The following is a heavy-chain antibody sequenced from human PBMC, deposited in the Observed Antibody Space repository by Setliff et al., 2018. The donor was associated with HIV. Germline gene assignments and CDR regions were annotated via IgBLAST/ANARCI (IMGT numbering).Heavy chain of an antibody. J-gene: IGHJ5*02. Sequence: SETLSLTCTVSGGSISGYHWNWLRQTPGKGLEWIGYIYTSRGTNYNHSLRTRVTISIDTSKNQFSLKLSSVTAADTAVYYCARYYGSGTYHRWFDPWGQGTPVTVSS. V-gene: IGHV4-4*09. D-gene: IGHD3-10*01. CDR3: ARYYGSGTYHRWFDP. CDR1: GGSISGYH. CDR2: IYTSRGT.